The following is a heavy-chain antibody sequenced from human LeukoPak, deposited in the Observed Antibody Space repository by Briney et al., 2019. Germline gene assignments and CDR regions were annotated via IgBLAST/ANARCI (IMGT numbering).Heavy chain of an antibody. CDR1: GGSITSSNW. CDR2: IYHSGST. CDR3: ARVYCSTSSCNYFDY. D-gene: IGHD2-2*01. Sequence: SETLSLTCAVSGGSITSSNWWTGVRQPPGKGLEWIGEIYHSGSTNYNPSLQSRVTMSVDKSKNLFSLKLSCVTAADPAMYYCARVYCSTSSCNYFDYWGQGTLVTVSS. V-gene: IGHV4-4*02. J-gene: IGHJ4*02.